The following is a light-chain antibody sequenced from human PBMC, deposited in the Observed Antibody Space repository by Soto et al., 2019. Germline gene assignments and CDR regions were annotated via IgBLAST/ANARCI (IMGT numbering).Light chain of an antibody. CDR2: SSS. J-gene: IGKJ3*01. CDR1: QGISTW. V-gene: IGKV1-12*01. Sequence: DIQMTQSPSFVSASVGDRVTIACRASQGISTWVVWYQQKPGAAPKLLIPSSSNLQSGVPSRFSGSGSGTDFTLTISRLQPEDFATYYCQQANSFPLTFGPGTKVDIK. CDR3: QQANSFPLT.